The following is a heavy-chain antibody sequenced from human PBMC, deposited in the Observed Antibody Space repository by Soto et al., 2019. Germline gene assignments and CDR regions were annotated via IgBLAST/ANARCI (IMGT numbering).Heavy chain of an antibody. Sequence: PSETLSLTCTVSGGSISSGGYYWSWIRQHPGKGLEWIGYIYYSGSTNYNPSLKSRVTISVDTSKNQFSLKLNSVTAADTAVYYCARVNYGNYYYYYGMDVWGQGTTVTVSS. D-gene: IGHD4-17*01. CDR1: GGSISSGGYY. J-gene: IGHJ6*02. V-gene: IGHV4-61*08. CDR2: IYYSGST. CDR3: ARVNYGNYYYYYGMDV.